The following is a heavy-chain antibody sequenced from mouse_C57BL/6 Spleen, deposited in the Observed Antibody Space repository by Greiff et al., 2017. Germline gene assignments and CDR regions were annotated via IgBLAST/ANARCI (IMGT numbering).Heavy chain of an antibody. V-gene: IGHV3-1*01. J-gene: IGHJ1*03. CDR2: ISYSGST. Sequence: VQLKQSGPGMVKPSQSLSLTCTVTGYSITSGYDWHWIRHFPGNKLEWMGYISYSGSTNLNPSLKSRISITHDTSKNHFFQKLNTVTTEDTATYYCARNDYDWYFDDWGTGTTVTVSS. CDR1: GYSITSGYD. D-gene: IGHD2-4*01. CDR3: ARNDYDWYFDD.